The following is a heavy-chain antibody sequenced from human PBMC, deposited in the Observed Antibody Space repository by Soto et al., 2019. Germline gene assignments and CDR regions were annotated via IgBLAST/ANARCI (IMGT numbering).Heavy chain of an antibody. CDR2: ISGSGGST. CDR1: EFTFSSYA. Sequence: GSLRLSCAASEFTFSSYAMSWVRQAPGKGLEWVSAISGSGGSTYYADSVKGRFTISRDNSKNTLYLQMNSLRAEDTAVYYCAKIPRYSYGHLFDYWGQGTLVTVSS. CDR3: AKIPRYSYGHLFDY. V-gene: IGHV3-23*01. J-gene: IGHJ4*02. D-gene: IGHD5-18*01.